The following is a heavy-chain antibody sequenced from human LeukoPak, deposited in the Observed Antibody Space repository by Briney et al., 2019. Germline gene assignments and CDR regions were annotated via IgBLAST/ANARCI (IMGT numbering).Heavy chain of an antibody. CDR1: GFTFSSYS. CDR2: ISSSSSYI. V-gene: IGHV3-21*01. Sequence: GGSLRLSCAASGFTFSSYSMNWVRQAPGKGLEWVSSISSSSSYIYYADSVKGRFTISRDNAKNSLYLQMNSLRAEDTAVYYCARRGSKGLHYYYYYMDVWGKGTTVTVSS. J-gene: IGHJ6*03. CDR3: ARRGSKGLHYYYYYMDV. D-gene: IGHD3-10*01.